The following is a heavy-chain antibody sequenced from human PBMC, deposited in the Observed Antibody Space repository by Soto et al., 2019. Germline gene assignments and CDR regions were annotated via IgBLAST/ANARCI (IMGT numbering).Heavy chain of an antibody. Sequence: PSETLSLTCTVTGGSISSSSYYWGWIRKPKGKGLEWIGSIYYSGSTYYNTSLKSRITISVDTSKNLFALRLSSVTAAGTAVYYCARHYVAGPTGDDNAFDIWGQGTMVTFSS. J-gene: IGHJ3*02. CDR2: IYYSGST. CDR3: ARHYVAGPTGDDNAFDI. D-gene: IGHD6-19*01. V-gene: IGHV4-39*01. CDR1: GGSISSSSYY.